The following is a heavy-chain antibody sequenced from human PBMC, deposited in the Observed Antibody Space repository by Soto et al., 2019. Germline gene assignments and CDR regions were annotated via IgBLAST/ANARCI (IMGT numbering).Heavy chain of an antibody. CDR3: ARGTAMARKRYYYYYYYMDV. CDR2: IYYSGST. D-gene: IGHD5-18*01. CDR1: GGSISSGGYY. Sequence: QVQLQESGPGLVKPSQTLSLTCTVSGGSISSGGYYWSWIRQHPGKGLEWIGYIYYSGSTYYNPSLKSRVTMSVDTSKNQFSLKLSSVTAADTAVYYCARGTAMARKRYYYYYYYMDVWGKGTTVTVSS. J-gene: IGHJ6*03. V-gene: IGHV4-31*03.